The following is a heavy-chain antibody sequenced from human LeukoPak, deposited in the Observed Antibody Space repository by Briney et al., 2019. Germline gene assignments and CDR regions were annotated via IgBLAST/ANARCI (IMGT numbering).Heavy chain of an antibody. Sequence: GGSLRLSCAASGFTFSNYATNWVRQVPGKGPEWVSGISGTGTNIQYADSVKGRFTISRDNAKNSLYLQMNSLRAEDTAVYYCGRCILSSLIVDDYWGQGTLVTVSS. CDR1: GFTFSNYA. D-gene: IGHD2-2*01. V-gene: IGHV3-21*01. CDR2: ISGTGTNI. J-gene: IGHJ4*02. CDR3: GRCILSSLIVDDY.